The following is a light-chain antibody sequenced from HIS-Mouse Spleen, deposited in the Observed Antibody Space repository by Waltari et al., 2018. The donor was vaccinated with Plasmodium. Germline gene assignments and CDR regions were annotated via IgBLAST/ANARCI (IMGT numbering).Light chain of an antibody. Sequence: SYELTQPPSVSVSPGQTVRITCSGDALPKKYAYWYQQKSGQAPVLVIYEDSKRPSWIPERFSGSSSGTMATLTISGAQVEDEADYYCYSTDSSGNHRVFGGGTKLTVL. V-gene: IGLV3-10*01. CDR3: YSTDSSGNHRV. J-gene: IGLJ3*02. CDR1: ALPKKY. CDR2: EDS.